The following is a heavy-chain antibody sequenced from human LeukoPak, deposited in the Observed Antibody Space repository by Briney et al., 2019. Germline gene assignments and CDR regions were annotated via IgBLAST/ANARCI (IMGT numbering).Heavy chain of an antibody. Sequence: GGSLRLSCAASGFTFSSYEMNWVRQAPGKGLEWVSYISSSGSTIYYADSVKGRFTIYRDNAKNSLYLQMNSLRAEDTAVYYCARDLRVTATPGAFDIWGQGTMVTVSS. CDR3: ARDLRVTATPGAFDI. V-gene: IGHV3-48*03. CDR2: ISSSGSTI. J-gene: IGHJ3*02. CDR1: GFTFSSYE. D-gene: IGHD2-21*02.